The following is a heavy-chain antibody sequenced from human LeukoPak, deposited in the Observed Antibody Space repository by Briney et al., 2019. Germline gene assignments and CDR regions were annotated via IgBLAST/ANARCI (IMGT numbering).Heavy chain of an antibody. Sequence: ASVKVSCKTSGYTFSNYAMNWVRQAPGQGLEWMGWVNTSTGNPTYGQGFSGRFVFSLDTSVSTAYLQISSLKAEDTAVYYCARDRSLGWFDPWGQGTLVTVSS. CDR1: GYTFSNYA. J-gene: IGHJ5*02. V-gene: IGHV7-4-1*02. D-gene: IGHD2-15*01. CDR2: VNTSTGNP. CDR3: ARDRSLGWFDP.